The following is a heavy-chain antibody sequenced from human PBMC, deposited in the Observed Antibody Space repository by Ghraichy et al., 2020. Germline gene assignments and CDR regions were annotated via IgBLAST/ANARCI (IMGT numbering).Heavy chain of an antibody. CDR1: GGSISSSSYY. J-gene: IGHJ4*02. CDR2: IYYGGRT. D-gene: IGHD6-13*01. Sequence: SETLSLTCTVSGGSISSSSYYWGWIRQPPEKGLEWLGSIYYGGRTYYNPSLKSRVTISVDTSIDQFSLKLSSVTAADTAVYYCSRQDSNNYVHYWGQGTLVTVSS. CDR3: SRQDSNNYVHY. V-gene: IGHV4-39*01.